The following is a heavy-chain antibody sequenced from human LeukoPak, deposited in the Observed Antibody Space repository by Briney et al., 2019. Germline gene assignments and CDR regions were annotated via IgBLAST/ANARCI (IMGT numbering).Heavy chain of an antibody. CDR2: IYHSGST. V-gene: IGHV4-38-2*02. CDR3: AKRYCSSTTCYDDRGAFDY. CDR1: GYSISSGNY. J-gene: IGHJ4*02. D-gene: IGHD2-2*01. Sequence: PSETLSLTCTVSGYSISSGNYWDWIRQPPGKGLEWIGSIYHSGSTYYNPSLKSRVTISVDTSKNQCSLKLSSVTAADTAVYYCAKRYCSSTTCYDDRGAFDYWGQGTLVTVSS.